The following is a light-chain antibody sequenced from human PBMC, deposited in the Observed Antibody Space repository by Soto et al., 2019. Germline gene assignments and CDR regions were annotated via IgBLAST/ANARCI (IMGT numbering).Light chain of an antibody. Sequence: EIVMTQSPATLSVSPGERATLSCRASQSVGSNLAWYQQRPGQAPRLLIYNPSTRATVITATFSGSRSGTEFTLTISCLQPEDFELYYCQQRSNWPQTFGKGTKVEIK. CDR3: QQRSNWPQT. J-gene: IGKJ2*01. V-gene: IGKV3-15*01. CDR1: QSVGSN. CDR2: NPS.